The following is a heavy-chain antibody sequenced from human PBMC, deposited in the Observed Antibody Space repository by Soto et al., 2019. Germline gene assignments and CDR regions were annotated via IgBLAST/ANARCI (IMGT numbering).Heavy chain of an antibody. D-gene: IGHD2-2*01. Sequence: EASVKVSCKASGGTFSSYAISWVRQAPGQGLEWMGGIIPIFGTANYAQKFQGRVTITADESTSTAYMELSSLRSEDTAVYYCAREPQYCSSTSCYQGWSDPWGQGTLVTVSS. CDR3: AREPQYCSSTSCYQGWSDP. CDR1: GGTFSSYA. J-gene: IGHJ5*02. CDR2: IIPIFGTA. V-gene: IGHV1-69*13.